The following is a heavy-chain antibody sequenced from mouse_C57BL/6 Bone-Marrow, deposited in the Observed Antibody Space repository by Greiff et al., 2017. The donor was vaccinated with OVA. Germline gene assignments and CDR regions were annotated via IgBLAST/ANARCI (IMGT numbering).Heavy chain of an antibody. V-gene: IGHV2-2*01. Sequence: VKLQESGPGLVQPSQSLSITCTVSGFSLTSYGVHWVRQSPGKGLEWLGVIWSGGSTDYNAAFISRLSISKDNSKSQVFFKMNSLQADDTAIYYCARSYYSAHWYFDVWGTGTTVTVSS. CDR2: IWSGGST. CDR1: GFSLTSYG. J-gene: IGHJ1*03. CDR3: ARSYYSAHWYFDV. D-gene: IGHD2-12*01.